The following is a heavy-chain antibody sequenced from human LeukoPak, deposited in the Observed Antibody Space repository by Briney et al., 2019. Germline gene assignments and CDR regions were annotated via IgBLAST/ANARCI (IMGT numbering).Heavy chain of an antibody. J-gene: IGHJ4*02. Sequence: PSETLSLTCAVYGGSFSGYYWSWIRQPPGKGLEWIGEINHSGSTNYNPSLKSRVTISVDTSKNQFSLKLSSVTAADTAVYYCARHARYYYDSSGSPGYYWGQGTLVTVSS. CDR1: GGSFSGYY. D-gene: IGHD3-22*01. CDR2: INHSGST. V-gene: IGHV4-34*01. CDR3: ARHARYYYDSSGSPGYY.